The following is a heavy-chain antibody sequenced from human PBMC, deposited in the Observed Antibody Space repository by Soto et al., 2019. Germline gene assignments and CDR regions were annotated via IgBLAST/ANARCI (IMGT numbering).Heavy chain of an antibody. CDR2: INAGNGNT. CDR1: GYTFTSYS. CDR3: ARGNGYSSSWYLGDWFDP. Sequence: ASVKVSCKASGYTFTSYSMHWVLQAPGERLEWMGWINAGNGNTKYSQKFQGRVTITRDTSASTAYMELSSLGSEDTAVYYCARGNGYSSSWYLGDWFDPWGQGTLVTVSS. J-gene: IGHJ5*02. D-gene: IGHD6-13*01. V-gene: IGHV1-3*01.